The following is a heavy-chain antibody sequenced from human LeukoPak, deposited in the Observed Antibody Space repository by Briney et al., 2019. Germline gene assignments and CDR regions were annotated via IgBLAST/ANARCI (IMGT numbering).Heavy chain of an antibody. CDR1: SGSFSSGGYY. Sequence: PSETLSLTCTVSSGSFSSGGYYWSWIRQHPGKGLEWIGNIYHTGDTFYNPSLQSRFIISVDTSKNQFPLKVSSVTAADTAIYYCARRNDPWSGPRNWFDPWGQGILVTVSS. V-gene: IGHV4-31*03. CDR2: IYHTGDT. CDR3: ARRNDPWSGPRNWFDP. D-gene: IGHD3-3*01. J-gene: IGHJ5*02.